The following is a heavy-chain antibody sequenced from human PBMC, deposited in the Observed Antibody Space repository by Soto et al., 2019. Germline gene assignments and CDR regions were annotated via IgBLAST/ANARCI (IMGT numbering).Heavy chain of an antibody. D-gene: IGHD5-12*01. Sequence: ASVKVSSKASGGTFSSYAISWLRQAPGEGRQWMGGIIPIFGTANYAQKFQRRVTITADESTSTAYMELSSLRSEDTAVYYCARGGPDIVAMIKFKFAFDYWGQGTLVTVSS. CDR3: ARGGPDIVAMIKFKFAFDY. J-gene: IGHJ4*02. CDR2: IIPIFGTA. V-gene: IGHV1-69*13. CDR1: GGTFSSYA.